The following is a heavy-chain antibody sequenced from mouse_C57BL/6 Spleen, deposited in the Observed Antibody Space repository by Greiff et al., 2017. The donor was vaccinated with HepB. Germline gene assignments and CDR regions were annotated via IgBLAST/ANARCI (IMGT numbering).Heavy chain of an antibody. J-gene: IGHJ1*03. Sequence: EVKLQESGPGLVKPSQSLSLTCSVTGYSITSGYYWNWIRQFPGNKLEWMGYISYDGSNNYNPSLKNRISITRDTSKNQFFLKLNSVTTEDTATYYCARESKGYFDVWGTGTTVTVSS. CDR1: GYSITSGYY. CDR2: ISYDGSN. V-gene: IGHV3-6*01. D-gene: IGHD2-5*01. CDR3: ARESKGYFDV.